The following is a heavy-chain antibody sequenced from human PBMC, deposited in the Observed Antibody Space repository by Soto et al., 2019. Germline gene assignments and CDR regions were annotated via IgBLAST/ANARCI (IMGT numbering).Heavy chain of an antibody. Sequence: QVQLVQSGAEVKKPGSSVKVSCKASGGTFSSYAISWVRQAPGQGLEWMGGIIPIFGTANYAQKFQGRVTITADEATSTAYMELSSLRSEDTAVYYCARSTVGLSRTHWYFDLWGRGTLVTVSS. V-gene: IGHV1-69*01. J-gene: IGHJ2*01. CDR1: GGTFSSYA. CDR2: IIPIFGTA. D-gene: IGHD1-26*01. CDR3: ARSTVGLSRTHWYFDL.